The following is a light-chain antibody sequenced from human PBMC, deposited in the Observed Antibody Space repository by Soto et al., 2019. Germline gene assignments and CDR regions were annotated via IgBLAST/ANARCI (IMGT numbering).Light chain of an antibody. CDR2: GAS. Sequence: EIVMTQSPATLSVSPGERATLSCRASQSVSSNLAWYQQKPGQAPRLLTYGASTRATGIPARSSGSGSGTEFTLPISSLQSEDFAVYYCQQYNNWPPGTFGQGTKLEIK. V-gene: IGKV3-15*01. J-gene: IGKJ2*02. CDR1: QSVSSN. CDR3: QQYNNWPPGT.